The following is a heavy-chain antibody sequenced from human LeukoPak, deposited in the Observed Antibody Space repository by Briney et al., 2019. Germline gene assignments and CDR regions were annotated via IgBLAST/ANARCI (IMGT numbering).Heavy chain of an antibody. CDR2: ISYNGSNR. V-gene: IGHV3-30*03. CDR1: GVSFSGYG. Sequence: AGGTLRLSCAASGVSFSGYGIDWVRQAPGKGLEWVAVISYNGSNRYYAESFKGRFTISRDNSKNTLYLQMNSLSAEDTAMFYCARDPGDGRGWYGDFDIWGQGTMVTVSS. CDR3: ARDPGDGRGWYGDFDI. D-gene: IGHD6-19*01. J-gene: IGHJ3*02.